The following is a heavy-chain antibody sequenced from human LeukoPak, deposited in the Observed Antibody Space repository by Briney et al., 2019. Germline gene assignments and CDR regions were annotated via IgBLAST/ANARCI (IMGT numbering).Heavy chain of an antibody. CDR3: ARTTTNWFDP. CDR2: INHSGST. Sequence: SETLSLTCAVYGGSFSGYYWSWIRQPPGKGLEWIGEINHSGSTNYNPSLKSRVTISVDTSKNQFSLKLSSVTAADTAVYYCARTTTNWFDPWGQGTLVTVSS. CDR1: GGSFSGYY. V-gene: IGHV4-34*01. D-gene: IGHD1-26*01. J-gene: IGHJ5*02.